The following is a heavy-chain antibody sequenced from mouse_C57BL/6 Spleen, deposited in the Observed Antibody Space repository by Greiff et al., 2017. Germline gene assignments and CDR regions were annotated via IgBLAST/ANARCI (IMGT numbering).Heavy chain of an antibody. V-gene: IGHV1-69*01. J-gene: IGHJ4*01. Sequence: QVQLQQPGAELVMPGASVKLSCKASGYTFTSYWMHWVKQRPGQGLEWIGEIDPSDSYTNYNQKFKGKSTLTVDKSSSTAYMQLSSLTSEDSAVYYCARRQGSSSYYYAMDVWGKGTSVTVSS. D-gene: IGHD1-1*01. CDR3: ARRQGSSSYYYAMDV. CDR1: GYTFTSYW. CDR2: IDPSDSYT.